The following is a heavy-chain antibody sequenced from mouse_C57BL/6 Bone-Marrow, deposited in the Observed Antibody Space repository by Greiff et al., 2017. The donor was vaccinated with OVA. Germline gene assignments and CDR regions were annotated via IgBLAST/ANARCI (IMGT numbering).Heavy chain of an antibody. V-gene: IGHV1-82*01. CDR1: GYAFSSSW. CDR2: IYPGDGDT. D-gene: IGHD1-1*01. J-gene: IGHJ3*01. CDR3: APYGSSYLAWFAY. Sequence: LQESGPELVKPGASVKISCKASGYAFSSSWMNWVKQRPGKGLEWIGRIYPGDGDTNYNGKFKGKATLTADKSSSTAYMQLSSLTSEDSAVYFCAPYGSSYLAWFAYWGQGTLVTVSA.